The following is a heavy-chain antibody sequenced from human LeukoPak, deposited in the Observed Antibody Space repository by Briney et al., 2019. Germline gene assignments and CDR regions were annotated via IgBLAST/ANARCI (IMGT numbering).Heavy chain of an antibody. CDR3: ARWTVEMATIFDY. CDR1: GFTFSSYA. Sequence: PGRSLRLSCAASGFTFSSYAMHWVRQAPGKGLEWVAVLSYDGSNKYYADSVKGRFTISRDNSKNTLYLQMNSLRAEDTAVYYCARWTVEMATIFDYWGQGTLVTVSS. CDR2: LSYDGSNK. V-gene: IGHV3-30-3*01. D-gene: IGHD5-24*01. J-gene: IGHJ4*02.